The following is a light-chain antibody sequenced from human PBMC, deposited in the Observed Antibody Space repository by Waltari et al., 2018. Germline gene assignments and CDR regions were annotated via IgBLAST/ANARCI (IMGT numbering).Light chain of an antibody. CDR1: QSISTS. CDR3: QQSYTTAYT. Sequence: IQMTQSPSSLSASVGDRVTITCRASQSISTSLNWYQQIPGKAPKLLIYVASTLQSGVQSRLSGSGSGTDFSLTISSLQPEDFATYYCQQSYTTAYTFGQGTKLEIK. J-gene: IGKJ2*01. CDR2: VAS. V-gene: IGKV1-39*01.